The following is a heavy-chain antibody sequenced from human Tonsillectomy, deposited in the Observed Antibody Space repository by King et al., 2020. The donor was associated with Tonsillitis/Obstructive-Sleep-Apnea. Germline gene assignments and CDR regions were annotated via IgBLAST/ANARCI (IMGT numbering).Heavy chain of an antibody. CDR3: ARDGDYDSSGYYYGWYFDL. V-gene: IGHV3-7*03. CDR2: IKEDGSEK. D-gene: IGHD3-22*01. CDR1: GFTFTNYW. J-gene: IGHJ2*01. Sequence: VQLVESGGSLVQPGGSLRLSCAASGFTFTNYWMSWVRQAPGKGLEWVANIKEDGSEKYYVGSVKGRFTISRDNAKNSLYLQMNSLRGEDAAVYYCARDGDYDSSGYYYGWYFDLWGRGTLVTVSS.